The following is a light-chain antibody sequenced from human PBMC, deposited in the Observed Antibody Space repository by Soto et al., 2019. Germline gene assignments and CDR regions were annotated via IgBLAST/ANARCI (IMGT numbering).Light chain of an antibody. J-gene: IGKJ5*01. CDR1: QTISSW. V-gene: IGKV1-5*03. Sequence: DIQMPQTPSTLSGSVGDRVTITCRASQTISSWLAWYQQKPGKAPKLLIYKASTLKSGVPARFSGSGSGTEFTLTISSLQPDDFATYYCQQYNTYSTFGQGTRLEI. CDR3: QQYNTYST. CDR2: KAS.